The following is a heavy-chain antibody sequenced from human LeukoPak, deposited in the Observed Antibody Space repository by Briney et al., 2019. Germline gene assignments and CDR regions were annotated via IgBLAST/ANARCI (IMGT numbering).Heavy chain of an antibody. D-gene: IGHD2-2*01. CDR1: GGTFSSYA. Sequence: SVKVSCKASGGTFSSYAISWVRQAPGQGLEWMGGIIPIFGTVNYAQKFQGRVTITADESTSTAYMELSSLRSEDTAVYYCAREATPYCSSTSCYIGAWFDPWGQGTLVTVSS. CDR3: AREATPYCSSTSCYIGAWFDP. CDR2: IIPIFGTV. J-gene: IGHJ5*02. V-gene: IGHV1-69*13.